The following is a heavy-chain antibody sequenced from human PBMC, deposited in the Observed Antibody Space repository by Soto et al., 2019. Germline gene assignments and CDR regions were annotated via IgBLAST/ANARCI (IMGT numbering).Heavy chain of an antibody. D-gene: IGHD1-1*01. J-gene: IGHJ4*02. CDR1: VFTFISYW. CDR2: INQDGNED. V-gene: IGHV3-7*01. CDR3: ARTGDGHHDFLDY. Sequence: PGGSLRLACASSVFTFISYWMNWVRQAPGKGLEWVANINQDGNEDNLLDSVKGRFTISRDNAKNSLFLQMNSLRVDDTAVYYCARTGDGHHDFLDYWGQGALVTVSS.